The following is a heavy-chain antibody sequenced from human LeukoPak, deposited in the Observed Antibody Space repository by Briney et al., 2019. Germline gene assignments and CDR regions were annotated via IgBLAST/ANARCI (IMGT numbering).Heavy chain of an antibody. V-gene: IGHV4-34*01. J-gene: IGHJ4*02. D-gene: IGHD3-10*01. Sequence: SETLSLTCAVYGGSFSGYYWSWIRQPPGKGLEWIGEINHSGSTNYNPSLKSRVTISVDTSKNQLSLKLSSVTAADTAVYYCARALWFGDGGDYWGQGTLVTVSS. CDR1: GGSFSGYY. CDR2: INHSGST. CDR3: ARALWFGDGGDY.